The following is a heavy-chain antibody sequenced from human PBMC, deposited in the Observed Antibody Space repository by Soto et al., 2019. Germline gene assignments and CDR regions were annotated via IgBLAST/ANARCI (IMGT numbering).Heavy chain of an antibody. V-gene: IGHV1-24*01. CDR3: ATDRYSSSWYSVDI. CDR1: GYTLTELS. CDR2: FDPEDGET. Sequence: ASVKVSCKVSGYTLTELSMHWVRQAPGKGLEWMGGFDPEDGETIYAQKFQGRVTMTEDTSTDTAYMEMSSLRSEDTAVYYCATDRYSSSWYSVDIWGQGTMVTVSS. J-gene: IGHJ3*02. D-gene: IGHD6-13*01.